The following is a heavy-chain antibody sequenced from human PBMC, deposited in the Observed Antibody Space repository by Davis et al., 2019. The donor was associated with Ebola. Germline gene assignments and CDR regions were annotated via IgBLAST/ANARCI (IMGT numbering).Heavy chain of an antibody. D-gene: IGHD5-18*01. Sequence: GGSLRLSCAASGFTFSDYYMSWIRQAPGKGLEWVSYISSSSSYTNYADSVKGRFTISRDNAKNSLYLQMNSLGAEDTDVYYCARGRYSDGMDVWGQGTTVTVSS. CDR3: ARGRYSDGMDV. CDR2: ISSSSSYT. CDR1: GFTFSDYY. V-gene: IGHV3-11*06. J-gene: IGHJ6*02.